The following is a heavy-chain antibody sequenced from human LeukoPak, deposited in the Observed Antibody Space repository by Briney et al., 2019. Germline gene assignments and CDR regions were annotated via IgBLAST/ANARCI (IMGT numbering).Heavy chain of an antibody. V-gene: IGHV1-3*01. J-gene: IGHJ4*02. CDR3: ARPSGWTRAFDY. Sequence: GASVKVSCKASGYTFTSYAMHWVRQAPGQRLEWMGWINAGNGNTKYSQKFQGRVTITRDTSASTAYMELSSLRSEDTAVYYCARPSGWTRAFDYWGQGTLVTVSS. CDR2: INAGNGNT. CDR1: GYTFTSYA. D-gene: IGHD6-19*01.